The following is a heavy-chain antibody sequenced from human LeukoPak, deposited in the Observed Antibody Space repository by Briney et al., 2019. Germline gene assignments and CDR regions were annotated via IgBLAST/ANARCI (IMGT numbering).Heavy chain of an antibody. D-gene: IGHD1-26*01. V-gene: IGHV3-23*01. CDR2: VSASGGWT. Sequence: GGSLRLSCAASGFTFSTYAMNWVRQAPGKGLEWVSFVSASGGWTYYADSVKGRFTISRDNSKNTLYLQINSLRAEDTAVYYCAKAQYSGSYSDFDYWGQGTLVTVSS. CDR1: GFTFSTYA. J-gene: IGHJ4*02. CDR3: AKAQYSGSYSDFDY.